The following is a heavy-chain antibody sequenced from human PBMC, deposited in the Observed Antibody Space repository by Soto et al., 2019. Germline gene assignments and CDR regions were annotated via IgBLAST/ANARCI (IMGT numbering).Heavy chain of an antibody. J-gene: IGHJ3*02. Sequence: SETLSLTCTVSGGSISSSSYYWGWIRQPPGKGLEWIGSIYYSGSTYYNPSLKSRVTISVDTSKNQFSLKLSSVTAADTAVYYCARDQNAPSEYSGYDLTYAFDIWGQGTMVTVSS. CDR1: GGSISSSSYY. V-gene: IGHV4-39*02. CDR2: IYYSGST. D-gene: IGHD5-12*01. CDR3: ARDQNAPSEYSGYDLTYAFDI.